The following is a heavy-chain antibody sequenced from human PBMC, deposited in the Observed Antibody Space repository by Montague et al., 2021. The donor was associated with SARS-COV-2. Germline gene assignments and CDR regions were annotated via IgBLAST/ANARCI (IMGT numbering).Heavy chain of an antibody. CDR2: INHSGST. CDR3: ARGPRITMIVVVITDIWFDP. Sequence: SETLSLTCAVYGGSFSGYYWSWTRQPPGKGLEWIGEINHSGSTNYNPSLKSRVTISVDTSKNQFSLKLSSVTAADTAVYYCARGPRITMIVVVITDIWFDPGGQGTRVTVSS. D-gene: IGHD3-22*01. J-gene: IGHJ5*02. V-gene: IGHV4-34*01. CDR1: GGSFSGYY.